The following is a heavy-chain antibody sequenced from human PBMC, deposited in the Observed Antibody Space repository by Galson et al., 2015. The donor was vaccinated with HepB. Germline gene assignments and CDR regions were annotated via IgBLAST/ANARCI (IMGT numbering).Heavy chain of an antibody. D-gene: IGHD1-26*01. V-gene: IGHV3-30*18. CDR1: GFTFSSYG. CDR2: ISYDGSNK. CDR3: AKGPAMYSGSYWLMFDYYYYGMDV. J-gene: IGHJ6*02. Sequence: LRLSCAASGFTFSSYGMHWVRQAPGKGLEWVAVISYDGSNKYYADSVKGRFTISRDNSKNTLYLQMNSLRAEDTAVYYCAKGPAMYSGSYWLMFDYYYYGMDVWGQGTTVTVSS.